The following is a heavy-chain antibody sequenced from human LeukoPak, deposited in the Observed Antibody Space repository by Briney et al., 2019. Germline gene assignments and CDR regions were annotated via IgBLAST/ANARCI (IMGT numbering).Heavy chain of an antibody. V-gene: IGHV4-4*02. CDR2: IYHSGST. CDR3: ARVNSSGWYILGY. Sequence: PSETLSLTCAVSGGSISSSNWWSWVRQPPGKGLEWIGEIYHSGSTNYNPSLKSRVTISVDKSKNQFSLKLSSVTAADTAVYYCARVNSSGWYILGYWGQGALVTASS. CDR1: GGSISSSNW. D-gene: IGHD6-19*01. J-gene: IGHJ4*02.